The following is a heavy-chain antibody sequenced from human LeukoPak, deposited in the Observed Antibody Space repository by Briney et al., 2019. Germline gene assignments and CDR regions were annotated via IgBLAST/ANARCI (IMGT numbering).Heavy chain of an antibody. CDR3: ARDLSGLFDY. D-gene: IGHD1-26*01. CDR2: IYYSGST. Sequence: SETLSLTCTVSGGSISSYYWSWIRQPPGKGLEWIGYIYYSGSTNYNPSLKSRVTISVGTSKNQFSLKLSSVTAADTAVYYCARDLSGLFDYWGQGTLVTVSS. J-gene: IGHJ4*02. CDR1: GGSISSYY. V-gene: IGHV4-59*01.